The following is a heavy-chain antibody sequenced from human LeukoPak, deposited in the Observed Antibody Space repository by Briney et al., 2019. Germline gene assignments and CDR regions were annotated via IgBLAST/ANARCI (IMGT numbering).Heavy chain of an antibody. CDR3: ARDKGQYGSGTRGFTWFDP. Sequence: WGSLRLSRAASGFTFSDYYMSWIRQAPGKGLEWVSYISSSGSTIYYADSVKGRFTISRDNAKNSLYLQMNSLRAEDTAVYYCARDKGQYGSGTRGFTWFDPWGQGTLVTVSS. D-gene: IGHD3-10*01. CDR2: ISSSGSTI. J-gene: IGHJ5*02. CDR1: GFTFSDYY. V-gene: IGHV3-11*01.